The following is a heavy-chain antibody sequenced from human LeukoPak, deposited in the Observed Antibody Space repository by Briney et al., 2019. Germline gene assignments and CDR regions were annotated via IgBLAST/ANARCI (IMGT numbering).Heavy chain of an antibody. J-gene: IGHJ4*02. CDR1: GFTFSSYA. CDR2: VSAAGSTT. D-gene: IGHD3-22*01. V-gene: IGHV3-23*01. CDR3: AKATATYDTSDPFDY. Sequence: GGSLRLSCAASGFTFSSYAMTWVRQAPGKGLEWVSSVSAAGSTTYYADFVRGRFTISRDNSKNTLFLQVNSLRAEDTAVFYCAKATATYDTSDPFDYWGQGTLVTVSS.